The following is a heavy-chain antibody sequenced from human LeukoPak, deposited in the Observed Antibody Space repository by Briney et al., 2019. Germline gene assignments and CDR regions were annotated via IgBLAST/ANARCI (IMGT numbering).Heavy chain of an antibody. CDR1: GYTFIHYY. J-gene: IGHJ4*02. CDR3: ARDQEGFDY. V-gene: IGHV1-46*01. CDR2: VDPSGDIA. Sequence: ASVKVSCKTSGYTFIHYYMHWVRQASGEGFEWMGIVDPSGDIATYAQKFQGRVTLTTDTSTSTVHMELSGLRSEDTAVYYCARDQEGFDYWGQGTLVTVSS.